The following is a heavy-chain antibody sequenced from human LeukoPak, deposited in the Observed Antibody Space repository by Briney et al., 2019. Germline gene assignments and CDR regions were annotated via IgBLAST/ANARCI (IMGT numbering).Heavy chain of an antibody. CDR1: GGSMKNSF. Sequence: SETLPLTCTVSGGSMKNSFWSWIRQPPGKDLEWIGYICDSGITNYNPSLKSRVTFSIDTSKDQFYLNLRSVTAADTALYFCARNRFQLSGAYWFDPWGRGAQFTVSS. V-gene: IGHV4-59*01. CDR3: ARNRFQLSGAYWFDP. D-gene: IGHD2/OR15-2a*01. CDR2: ICDSGIT. J-gene: IGHJ5*02.